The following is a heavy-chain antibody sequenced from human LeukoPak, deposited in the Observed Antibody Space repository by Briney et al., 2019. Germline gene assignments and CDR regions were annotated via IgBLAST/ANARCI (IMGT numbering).Heavy chain of an antibody. D-gene: IGHD6-19*01. J-gene: IGHJ6*02. CDR1: GFTFDDYA. CDR3: AKDMGWSYGMDV. V-gene: IGHV3-9*01. CDR2: ISWNSGSI. Sequence: GGSLRLSCAASGFTFDDYAMHWVRQAPGKGLEWVSGISWNSGSIGYADSVKGRFTISRDSAKNSLYLQMNSLRAEDTALYYCAKDMGWSYGMDVWGQGTTVTVSS.